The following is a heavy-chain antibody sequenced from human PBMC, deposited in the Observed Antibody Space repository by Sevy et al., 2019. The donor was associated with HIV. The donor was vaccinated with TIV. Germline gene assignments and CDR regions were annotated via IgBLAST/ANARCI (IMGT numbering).Heavy chain of an antibody. CDR2: IHCSGRT. J-gene: IGHJ4*02. CDR1: GGSITTYY. CDR3: AREATGAFDY. V-gene: IGHV4-59*01. D-gene: IGHD5-12*01. Sequence: SETLSLTCTVSGGSITTYYWRWIRQPPGKGLEWIGYIHCSGRTNYNPSLKSRLTISVDTSKNQFSLKLTSVTAADTAVYYCAREATGAFDYWGQGTLATVSS.